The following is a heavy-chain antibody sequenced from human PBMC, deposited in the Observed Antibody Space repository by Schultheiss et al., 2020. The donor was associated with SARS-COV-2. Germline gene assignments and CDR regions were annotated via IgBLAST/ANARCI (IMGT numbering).Heavy chain of an antibody. CDR3: ARDLCSSTSCYAADMPGFDP. V-gene: IGHV1-2*02. J-gene: IGHJ5*02. CDR1: GYSFTSYG. Sequence: GESLKISCKGSGYSFTSYGISWVRQAPGQGLEWMGWINPNSGGTNYAQKFQGRVTMTRDTSISTAYMELSRLRSDDTAVYYCARDLCSSTSCYAADMPGFDPWGQGTLVTVSS. D-gene: IGHD2-2*01. CDR2: INPNSGGT.